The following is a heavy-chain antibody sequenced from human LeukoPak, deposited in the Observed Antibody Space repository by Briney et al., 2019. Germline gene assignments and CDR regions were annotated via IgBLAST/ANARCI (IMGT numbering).Heavy chain of an antibody. D-gene: IGHD2-21*01. CDR1: GLTFSNVW. J-gene: IGHJ3*01. V-gene: IGHV3-74*01. CDR3: ASFRDTDN. Sequence: PGGSLRLSCEVSGLTFSNVWMHWVRQTPGQGLVWVCRINPAGSTVYADPVKGRFTISRDNAKNMVYLQMNSLRTEDTAVYYCASFRDTDNWGRGTMVTVSS. CDR2: INPAGST.